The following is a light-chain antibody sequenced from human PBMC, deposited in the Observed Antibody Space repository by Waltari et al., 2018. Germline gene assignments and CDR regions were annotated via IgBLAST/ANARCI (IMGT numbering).Light chain of an antibody. J-gene: IGLJ3*02. CDR3: CAYVGYSTWV. CDR1: SSDVGGYNF. Sequence: SALTQPASVSASPGQSITISCTGTSSDVGGYNFVSWYQQHPGKAPQVIIFEISKRPSGVSHRFSGSKSGNTASLTISGLQAEDEANYYCCAYVGYSTWVFGGGTKLTVV. CDR2: EIS. V-gene: IGLV2-23*02.